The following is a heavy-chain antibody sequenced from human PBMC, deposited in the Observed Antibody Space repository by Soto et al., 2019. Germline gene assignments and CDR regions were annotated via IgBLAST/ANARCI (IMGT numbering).Heavy chain of an antibody. V-gene: IGHV3-49*04. CDR3: TTSPEDIVVVPASMGYFDY. J-gene: IGHJ4*02. D-gene: IGHD2-2*01. CDR1: GFTFGDYA. CDR2: IRSKAYGGTT. Sequence: GGSLRLSCTASGFTFGDYAMSWVRQAPGKGLEWVGFIRSKAYGGTTEYAASVKGRFTISSYDSKSIAYLQMNSLKTEDTAVYYCTTSPEDIVVVPASMGYFDYWGQGTLVTGSS.